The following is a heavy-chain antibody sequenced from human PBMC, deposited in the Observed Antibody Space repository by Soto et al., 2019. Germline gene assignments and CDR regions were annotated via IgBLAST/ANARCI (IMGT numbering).Heavy chain of an antibody. CDR1: GFNTRFYS. J-gene: IGHJ5*02. CDR3: SNGEMSTIRNSFDP. V-gene: IGHV3-23*01. CDR2: LSRSGGAT. Sequence: EVQLLESGGGLVQPGGSLTLSCSASGFNTRFYSMSWVRQTPGKGLEWVAALSRSGGATYYADSVRGRFTISRDASKDTLFLQMSNLRAEDTAMYYCSNGEMSTIRNSFDPWGQGPLVTVSS. D-gene: IGHD1-1*01.